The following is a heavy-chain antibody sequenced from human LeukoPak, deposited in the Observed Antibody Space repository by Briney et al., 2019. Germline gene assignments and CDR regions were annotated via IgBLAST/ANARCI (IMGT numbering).Heavy chain of an antibody. Sequence: ASVKVSFKASGYTFTSYGISWLRQPPGQGLEWMGWISAYNGNTNYAQKLQGRVTMTTDTSTSTAYMELRSLRSDDTAVYYCARGQGDTAMDPVDYWGQGTLVTVSS. V-gene: IGHV1-18*01. J-gene: IGHJ4*02. CDR2: ISAYNGNT. CDR1: GYTFTSYG. CDR3: ARGQGDTAMDPVDY. D-gene: IGHD5-18*01.